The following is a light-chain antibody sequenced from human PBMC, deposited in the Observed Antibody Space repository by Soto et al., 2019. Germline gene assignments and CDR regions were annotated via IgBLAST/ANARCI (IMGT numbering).Light chain of an antibody. J-gene: IGKJ1*01. V-gene: IGKV1-8*01. CDR1: QGISSY. Sequence: AIRMTQSPSSLSASTGDRVTITCRASQGISSYLAWYQQKPGKAPKLLIYAASTLQSGVPSRFSGSGSGTDFTLTISSLQPEDFATYYCQHYNSYSEAFGQGTKV. CDR3: QHYNSYSEA. CDR2: AAS.